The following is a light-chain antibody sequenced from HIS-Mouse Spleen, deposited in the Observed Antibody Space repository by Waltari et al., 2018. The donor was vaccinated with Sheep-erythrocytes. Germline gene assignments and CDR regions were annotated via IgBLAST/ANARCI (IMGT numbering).Light chain of an antibody. Sequence: QSALTQPPSASGSPGPSVTISCTGTSSDGGGYHYVSWYQQHPGKAPNLMIYEVSKRPSGVPDRFSGSKSGNTASLTVSGLQAEDEADYYCSSYAGSRNVVFGGGTKLTVL. V-gene: IGLV2-8*01. CDR1: SSDGGGYHY. CDR2: EVS. J-gene: IGLJ2*01. CDR3: SSYAGSRNVV.